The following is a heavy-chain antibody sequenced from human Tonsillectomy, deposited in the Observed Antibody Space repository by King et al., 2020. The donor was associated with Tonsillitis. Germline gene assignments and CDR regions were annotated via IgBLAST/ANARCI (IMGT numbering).Heavy chain of an antibody. V-gene: IGHV1-2*06. CDR2: INPNSGGT. CDR3: AGLAGRPVYYPAMDG. Sequence: VQLVESGAEVKKPGASVKVSCKASGYTFTGYYLHWVRQAPGQGLEWMGRINPNSGGTNYAQKFQGRVTMTRDTSISTAYMDLSSLRSDDTAVYYCAGLAGRPVYYPAMDGWGQGTTVTVYS. J-gene: IGHJ6*02. CDR1: GYTFTGYY. D-gene: IGHD6-6*01.